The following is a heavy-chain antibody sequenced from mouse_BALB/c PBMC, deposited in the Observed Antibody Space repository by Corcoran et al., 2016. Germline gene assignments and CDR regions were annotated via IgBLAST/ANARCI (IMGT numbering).Heavy chain of an antibody. Sequence: QIQLVQYGPELKKPGETVKISCKASGDTFTNYGMNWVKQAPGKGLKWMGWINTYTGEPTYADDFKGRFAFSLETSASTAYLQINNLKNEDTATYFCARSANWDAMDYWGQGTSVTVSS. CDR3: ARSANWDAMDY. V-gene: IGHV9-3-1*01. D-gene: IGHD4-1*01. J-gene: IGHJ4*01. CDR2: INTYTGEP. CDR1: GDTFTNYG.